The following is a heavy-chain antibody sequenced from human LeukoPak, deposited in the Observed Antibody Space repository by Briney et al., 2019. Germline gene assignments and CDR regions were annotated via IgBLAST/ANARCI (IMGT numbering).Heavy chain of an antibody. J-gene: IGHJ5*01. Sequence: AETLSLTCAVSGYSISSDYYWGWIRQPPGKGVEWIGSIYQSGSTHYIPSLNSRVTISVATSQNQFYLKLSSVTAADTTVYYCARNSSWYFDFWGQGTLVTVSS. V-gene: IGHV4-38-2*01. CDR2: IYQSGST. CDR3: ARNSSWYFDF. CDR1: GYSISSDYY. D-gene: IGHD6-13*01.